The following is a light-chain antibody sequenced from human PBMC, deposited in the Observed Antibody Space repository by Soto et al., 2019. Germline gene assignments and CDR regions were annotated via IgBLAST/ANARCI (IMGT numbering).Light chain of an antibody. CDR3: QQYDSLPIT. J-gene: IGKJ5*01. V-gene: IGKV3-20*01. Sequence: EIVLTQSPGTLSLSPGDRAPLSCRARQSLSRYFLAWYQHKHGQAPRLLISGASRRATGIPDRFSGGGSGTDLTITISRLQPEDFELYYCQQYDSLPITFGQGTRLDIK. CDR2: GAS. CDR1: QSLSRYF.